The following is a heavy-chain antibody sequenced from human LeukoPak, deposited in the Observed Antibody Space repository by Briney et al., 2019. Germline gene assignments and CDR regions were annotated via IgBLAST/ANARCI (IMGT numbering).Heavy chain of an antibody. J-gene: IGHJ4*02. CDR2: VCGDSGDT. Sequence: GGSLRLSCAASGFTFSIYAMSWVRQAPGKGLEWVSGVCGDSGDTYYADSAKGRFTISRDNSKNTLFLQMSSLRAEDTAIYYCAKAAGSSCYQGPDYWGQGTLVTVSS. V-gene: IGHV3-23*01. CDR1: GFTFSIYA. D-gene: IGHD2-15*01. CDR3: AKAAGSSCYQGPDY.